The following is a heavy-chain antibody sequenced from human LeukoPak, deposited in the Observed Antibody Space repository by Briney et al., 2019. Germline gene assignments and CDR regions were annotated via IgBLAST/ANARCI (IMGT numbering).Heavy chain of an antibody. Sequence: ASVTVSCKASGYTFTCYYMHWVRQAPGQGLEWMGWINPNSGGTNYAQKLQGRVTMTSDTSISTAYMELSRLRSDDTAVYYCARESYDILTGYYNYYYGMDVGGQGTTVTVS. J-gene: IGHJ6*02. D-gene: IGHD3-9*01. CDR3: ARESYDILTGYYNYYYGMDV. CDR1: GYTFTCYY. CDR2: INPNSGGT. V-gene: IGHV1-2*02.